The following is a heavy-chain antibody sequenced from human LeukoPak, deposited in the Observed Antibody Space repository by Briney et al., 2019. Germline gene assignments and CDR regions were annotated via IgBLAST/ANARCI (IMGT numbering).Heavy chain of an antibody. J-gene: IGHJ4*02. V-gene: IGHV4-34*01. CDR3: ARGLGEWELLGTYYFDY. CDR1: GGSISSYY. CDR2: INHSGST. D-gene: IGHD1-26*01. Sequence: PSETLSLTCTVSGGSISSYYWSWIRQPPGKGLEWIGEINHSGSTNYNPSLRSRVTISVDTSKNQFSLKLSSVTAADTAVYYCARGLGEWELLGTYYFDYWGQGTLVTVSS.